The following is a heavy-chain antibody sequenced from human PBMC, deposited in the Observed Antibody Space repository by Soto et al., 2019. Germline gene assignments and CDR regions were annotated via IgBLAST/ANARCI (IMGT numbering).Heavy chain of an antibody. CDR2: IYYSGST. J-gene: IGHJ5*02. CDR1: GGSISSGDYY. V-gene: IGHV4-30-4*01. CDR3: AGLQSMRLSGLDP. Sequence: QVQLQESGPGLVKPSQTLSLTCTVSGGSISSGDYYWSWIRQPPGKGLEWIGYIYYSGSTYYNPALESRVTTPVDTAKSQFSLTLRSVTAADTAAYYCAGLQSMRLSGLDPWGQVTLVTVSS. D-gene: IGHD3-16*02.